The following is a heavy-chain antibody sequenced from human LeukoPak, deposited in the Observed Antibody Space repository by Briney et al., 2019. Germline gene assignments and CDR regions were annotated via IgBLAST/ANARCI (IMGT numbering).Heavy chain of an antibody. Sequence: VASVKVSCKASGYTFTSYGISWVRQAPGQGLEWMGWISAYNGNTNYAQKLQGRVTMTTDTSTSTAYMELRSLRSDDTAVYYCASASTGGFLSLGQDAFDIWGQGTMVTVSS. J-gene: IGHJ3*02. CDR1: GYTFTSYG. CDR2: ISAYNGNT. V-gene: IGHV1-18*01. CDR3: ASASTGGFLSLGQDAFDI. D-gene: IGHD3-3*01.